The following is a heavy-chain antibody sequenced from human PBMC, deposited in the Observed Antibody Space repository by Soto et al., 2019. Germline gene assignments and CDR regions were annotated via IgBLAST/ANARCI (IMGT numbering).Heavy chain of an antibody. J-gene: IGHJ6*02. CDR3: ERRNEYGDNEFGMDV. D-gene: IGHD4-17*01. CDR2: IYYSGST. Sequence: SETLSLTCTVSGGSISSSSYYWGWIRQPPGKGLEWIGSIYYSGSTYYNPSLKSRVTISVDTSKNQFSLKLSSVTAADTAVYYCERRNEYGDNEFGMDVWGQGTTVPVS. V-gene: IGHV4-39*01. CDR1: GGSISSSSYY.